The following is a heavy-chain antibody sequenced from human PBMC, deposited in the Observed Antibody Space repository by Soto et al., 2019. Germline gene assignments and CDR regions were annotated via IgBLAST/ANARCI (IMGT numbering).Heavy chain of an antibody. CDR1: GFTFSSYA. CDR3: AKSPGPPTSQYYFDY. D-gene: IGHD2-2*01. CDR2: ISGSGGST. J-gene: IGHJ4*02. Sequence: GESLKISCAASGFTFSSYAMSWVRQAPGKGLEWVSAISGSGGSTYYADSVKGRFTISRDNSKNTLYLQMNSLRAEDTAVYYCAKSPGPPTSQYYFDYWGQGTLVTVSS. V-gene: IGHV3-23*01.